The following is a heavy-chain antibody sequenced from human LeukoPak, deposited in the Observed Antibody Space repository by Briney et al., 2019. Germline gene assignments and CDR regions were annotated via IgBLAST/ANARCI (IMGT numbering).Heavy chain of an antibody. Sequence: SVKVSCKASGGTFSSYAISWVRQAPGQGLEWMGRIIPILGIANYAQKFQGRVTITADKSTSTAYMELSSLRSEDTAVYYCARARMYYYDSSGYSDYWGQGTLVTVSS. D-gene: IGHD3-22*01. V-gene: IGHV1-69*04. J-gene: IGHJ4*02. CDR1: GGTFSSYA. CDR3: ARARMYYYDSSGYSDY. CDR2: IIPILGIA.